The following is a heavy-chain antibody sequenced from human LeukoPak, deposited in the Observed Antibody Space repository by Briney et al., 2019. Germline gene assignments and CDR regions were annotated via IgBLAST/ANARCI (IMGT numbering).Heavy chain of an antibody. CDR2: IYYSGST. V-gene: IGHV4-39*01. CDR1: GGSISSSSYY. Sequence: SETLSLTCTVSGGSISSSSYYWGWIRQPPGKGLEWIGSIYYSGSTYYNPSLKSRVTISVDTSKNQFSLKLSSVTAAVTAVYYCARQYSDILTGYHRGELYWYFDLWGRGALVTVSS. J-gene: IGHJ2*01. CDR3: ARQYSDILTGYHRGELYWYFDL. D-gene: IGHD3-9*01.